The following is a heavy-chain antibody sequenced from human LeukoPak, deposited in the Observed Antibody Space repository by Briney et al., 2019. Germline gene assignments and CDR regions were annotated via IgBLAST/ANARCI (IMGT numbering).Heavy chain of an antibody. Sequence: ASVKVSCKASGYTFTSYAMNWVRQAPGQGLEWMGWINTNTGNPTYAQGFTGRFVFSLDTSVSTVYLQISSLKAEDTAVYFCARVRVIDWGSSYFDYWGQGNLVTVSS. CDR1: GYTFTSYA. CDR2: INTNTGNP. V-gene: IGHV7-4-1*02. D-gene: IGHD3-9*01. J-gene: IGHJ4*02. CDR3: ARVRVIDWGSSYFDY.